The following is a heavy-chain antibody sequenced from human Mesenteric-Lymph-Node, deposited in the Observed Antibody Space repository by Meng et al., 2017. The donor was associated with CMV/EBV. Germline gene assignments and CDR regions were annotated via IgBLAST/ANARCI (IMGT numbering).Heavy chain of an antibody. V-gene: IGHV3-11*04. CDR1: GFTFRDYF. CDR3: ARDRNQVYGVVVPYYYYSYGMDV. D-gene: IGHD3-3*01. J-gene: IGHJ6*02. Sequence: GSLKISCAASGFTFRDYFMSWIRQAPGKGLEWVAYIDSTGNTFYHADSVKGRFTISRDNAKNSLSLQMSSLRAEDTAVYYCARDRNQVYGVVVPYYYYSYGMDVWGQGTTVTVSS. CDR2: IDSTGNTF.